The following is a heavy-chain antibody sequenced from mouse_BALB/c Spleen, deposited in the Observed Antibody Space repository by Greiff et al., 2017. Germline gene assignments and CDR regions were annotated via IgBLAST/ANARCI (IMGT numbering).Heavy chain of an antibody. Sequence: EVMLVESGGGLVQPGGSRKLSCAASGFTFSDYGMAWVRQAPGKGPEWVAFISNLAYSIYYADTVTGRFTISRENAKNTLYLEMSSLRSEDTAMYYCARAGNYYGSSWFAYWGQGTLVTVSA. V-gene: IGHV5-15*02. CDR2: ISNLAYSI. J-gene: IGHJ3*01. D-gene: IGHD1-1*01. CDR1: GFTFSDYG. CDR3: ARAGNYYGSSWFAY.